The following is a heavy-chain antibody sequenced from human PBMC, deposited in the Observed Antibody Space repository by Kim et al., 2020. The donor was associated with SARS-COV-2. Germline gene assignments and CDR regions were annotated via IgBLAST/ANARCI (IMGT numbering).Heavy chain of an antibody. D-gene: IGHD3-22*01. J-gene: IGHJ4*02. CDR3: ARLVPGSYDSSGYYQRTFDY. Sequence: ASVKVSCKASGYTFTSYGISWVRQAPGQGLEWMGWISAYNGNTNYAQKLQGRVTMTTDTSTSTAYMELRSLRSDDTAVYYCARLVPGSYDSSGYYQRTFDYWGQGTLVTVSS. CDR2: ISAYNGNT. CDR1: GYTFTSYG. V-gene: IGHV1-18*01.